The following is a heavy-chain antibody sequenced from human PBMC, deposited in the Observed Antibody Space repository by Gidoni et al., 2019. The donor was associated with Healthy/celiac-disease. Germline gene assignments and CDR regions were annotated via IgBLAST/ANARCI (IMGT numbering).Heavy chain of an antibody. CDR2: ISAYNGKT. V-gene: IGHV1-18*01. J-gene: IGHJ4*02. CDR3: ARDPGQYELLQYSSSGYPGDYFDY. CDR1: GYTFTCYG. D-gene: IGHD6-13*01. Sequence: HVQLVPSGAAVKKPGASVKVSCKASGYTFTCYGIRCFRQPPGQGLEWRGRISAYNGKTNYAQKIQGRGNMNTDTSTSTAYMELRSMRSDDTAVYYCARDPGQYELLQYSSSGYPGDYFDYWGQGTLVTVSS.